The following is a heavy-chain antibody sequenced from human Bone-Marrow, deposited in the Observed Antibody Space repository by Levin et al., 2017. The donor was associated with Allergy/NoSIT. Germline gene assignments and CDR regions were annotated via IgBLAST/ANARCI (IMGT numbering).Heavy chain of an antibody. CDR1: GFTFTTNA. J-gene: IGHJ6*04. CDR3: AKDRRDRCYDPAAKHYYYYYRMDV. CDR2: ISSEGHNQ. D-gene: IGHD5-12*01. V-gene: IGHV3-30*18. Sequence: GESLKISCAASGFTFTTNAMHWIRQAPGKGLEWVAVISSEGHNQYYADSVKGRFTISRDNSKDTVFLNMNSLRTEDTAVYYFAKDRRDRCYDPAAKHYYYYYRMDVWGNGTTVTVSS.